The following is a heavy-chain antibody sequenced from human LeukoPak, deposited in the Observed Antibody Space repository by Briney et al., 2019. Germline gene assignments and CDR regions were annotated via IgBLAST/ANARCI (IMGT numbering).Heavy chain of an antibody. D-gene: IGHD1-1*01. CDR3: ARESRGTTGY. CDR1: GFTFSSYA. CDR2: ISYDGSNK. V-gene: IGHV3-30*04. Sequence: GGSLRLSCAASGFTFSSYAMHWVRQAPGKGLEWVAVISYDGSNKYYADSVKGRFTISRDNSKNSLYLQMNGLRAEDTAVYYCARESRGTTGYWGQGTLVTVSS. J-gene: IGHJ4*02.